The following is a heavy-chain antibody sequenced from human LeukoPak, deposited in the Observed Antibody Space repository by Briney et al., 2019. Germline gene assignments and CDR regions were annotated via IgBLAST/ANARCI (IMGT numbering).Heavy chain of an antibody. CDR1: GYTLTELS. Sequence: ASVKVSCKVSGYTLTELSMHWVRQAPGKGLEWMGGFDPEDGETIYAQKFQGRVTMTEDTSTDTAYMELSSLRSEDTAVYYCATLGIAVAHDAFDIWGQGTMVTVSS. D-gene: IGHD6-19*01. V-gene: IGHV1-24*01. CDR3: ATLGIAVAHDAFDI. CDR2: FDPEDGET. J-gene: IGHJ3*02.